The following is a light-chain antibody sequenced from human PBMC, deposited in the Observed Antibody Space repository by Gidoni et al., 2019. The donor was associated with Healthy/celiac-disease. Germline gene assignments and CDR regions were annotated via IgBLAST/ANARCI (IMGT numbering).Light chain of an antibody. CDR3: QQRSNWPLT. Sequence: EIVLTQSPATLSLSPGERATLSCRASQCVSSYLAWYQQKPGQAPRLLIYDASNRATGIPARFSGSGSGTEFTLTISSLEPEDFAVYYCQQRSNWPLTFGGGTKVEIK. V-gene: IGKV3-11*01. CDR2: DAS. J-gene: IGKJ4*01. CDR1: QCVSSY.